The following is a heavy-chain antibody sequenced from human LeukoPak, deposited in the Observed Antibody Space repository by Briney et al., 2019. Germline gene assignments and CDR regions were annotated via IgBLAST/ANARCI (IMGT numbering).Heavy chain of an antibody. V-gene: IGHV3-30*02. CDR2: IRHDGINE. J-gene: IGHJ4*02. Sequence: PGGSLRLSCAASGFTFRSYGMHWVRQAPGKGLEWVAYIRHDGINEYYADSVKGRFTISRDNSKNTLYLQMNSLRAEDTAVYYCAKDSATVNYFDYWGQGTLVTVSS. CDR1: GFTFRSYG. CDR3: AKDSATVNYFDY. D-gene: IGHD5-18*01.